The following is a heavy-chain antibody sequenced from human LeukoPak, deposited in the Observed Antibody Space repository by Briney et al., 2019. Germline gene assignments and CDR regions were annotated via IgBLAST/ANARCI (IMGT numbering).Heavy chain of an antibody. Sequence: ASVKVSCKASGYTFTSYYMHWVRQAPGQGLEWMGIINPSGGSTSYAQKFQGRVTMTRDTSTSTVYMELSSLRSEDTAVYYCARVGPGNLYCSGGSCYSSIRNWFDPWGQGTLVTVSS. D-gene: IGHD2-15*01. CDR1: GYTFTSYY. V-gene: IGHV1-46*01. J-gene: IGHJ5*02. CDR3: ARVGPGNLYCSGGSCYSSIRNWFDP. CDR2: INPSGGST.